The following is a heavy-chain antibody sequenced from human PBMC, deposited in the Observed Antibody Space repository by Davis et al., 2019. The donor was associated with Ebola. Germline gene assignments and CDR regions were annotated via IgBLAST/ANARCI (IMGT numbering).Heavy chain of an antibody. J-gene: IGHJ4*02. CDR1: GFTFGDYF. Sequence: GESLKISCAASGFTFGDYFMSWVRQAPGKGLEWISYISGASETIYYADSVKGRFTISRDNAKNSLYLQMNSLRDEDTAMYYCARDNWYKNDNWGQGTLVTVSS. CDR2: ISGASETI. V-gene: IGHV3-48*02. D-gene: IGHD1/OR15-1a*01. CDR3: ARDNWYKNDN.